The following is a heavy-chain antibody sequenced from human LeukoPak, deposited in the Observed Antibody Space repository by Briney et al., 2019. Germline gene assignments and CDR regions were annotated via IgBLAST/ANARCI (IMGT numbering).Heavy chain of an antibody. CDR2: ISSSGSTI. Sequence: QPGGSLRLSCAASGFTFSSYEMNWVRQAPGKGLEWVSYISSSGSTIYYADSVKGRFTISRDNAENSLYLQMSSLRAEDTAVYYCARDGATYCSSTSCSNKGADYWGQGTLVTVSS. V-gene: IGHV3-48*03. CDR3: ARDGATYCSSTSCSNKGADY. D-gene: IGHD2-2*01. J-gene: IGHJ4*02. CDR1: GFTFSSYE.